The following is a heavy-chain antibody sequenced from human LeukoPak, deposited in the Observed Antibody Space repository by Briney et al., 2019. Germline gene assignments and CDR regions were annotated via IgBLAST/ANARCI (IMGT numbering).Heavy chain of an antibody. CDR2: INPNSGGT. V-gene: IGHV1-2*02. J-gene: IGHJ6*03. CDR3: ARASDRDYYYYMDV. Sequence: ASVKVSCKASGYTFTGYNMHWVRRAPGQGLEWMGWINPNSGGTNYAQKLQGRVTMTRDTSISTAYMELSRLRSDDTAVYYCARASDRDYYYYMDVWGKGTTVTVSS. CDR1: GYTFTGYN. D-gene: IGHD3-22*01.